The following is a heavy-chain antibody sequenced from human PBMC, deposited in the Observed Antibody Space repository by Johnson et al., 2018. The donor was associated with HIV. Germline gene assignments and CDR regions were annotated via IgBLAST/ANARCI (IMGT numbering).Heavy chain of an antibody. CDR1: GFTFSTYW. V-gene: IGHV3-74*02. J-gene: IGHJ3*02. Sequence: VLLVESGGGVVQPETSMRLSCAASGFTFSTYWMYWVRQVPGKGLVWVSRINTDGSSTSYADSVKGRFTISRDNAKNTMHLQRNSLRVEDTAVYYCARGRRLYNWNPLPAAFDIWGQGTMVPVSS. CDR2: INTDGSST. CDR3: ARGRRLYNWNPLPAAFDI. D-gene: IGHD1-20*01.